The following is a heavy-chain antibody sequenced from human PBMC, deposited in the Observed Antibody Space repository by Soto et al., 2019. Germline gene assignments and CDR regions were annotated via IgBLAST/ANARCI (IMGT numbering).Heavy chain of an antibody. Sequence: EGSLRLSCAASGFTFSSYGMHWVRQAPGKGLEWVAVIWYDGSNKYYADSVKGRFTISRDNSKNTLYLQMNSLRAEDTAVYYCATTTVTTGPYYYYYGMDVWGQGTTVTV. J-gene: IGHJ6*02. D-gene: IGHD4-4*01. CDR2: IWYDGSNK. CDR3: ATTTVTTGPYYYYYGMDV. CDR1: GFTFSSYG. V-gene: IGHV3-33*01.